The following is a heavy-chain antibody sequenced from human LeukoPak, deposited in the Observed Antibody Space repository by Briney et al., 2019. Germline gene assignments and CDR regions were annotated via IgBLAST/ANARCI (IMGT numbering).Heavy chain of an antibody. CDR1: GGSISSYY. V-gene: IGHV4-59*08. CDR2: IYYSGST. D-gene: IGHD3-9*01. J-gene: IGHJ4*02. CDR3: ARHPSDYDILTGYYPA. Sequence: PSETLSLTCTVSGGSISSYYWSWIRQPPGKGLEWIGYIYYSGSTNYNPSLKSRVTISVDTSKNQFSLKLSSVTVADTAVYYCARHPSDYDILTGYYPARGQGTLVTVSS.